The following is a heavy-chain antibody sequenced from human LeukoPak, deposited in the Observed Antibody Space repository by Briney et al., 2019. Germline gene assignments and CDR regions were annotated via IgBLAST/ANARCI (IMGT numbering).Heavy chain of an antibody. CDR1: GASISSGSYY. V-gene: IGHV4-61*01. CDR2: MYYSGST. CDR3: ARGYYDILTGYYGGHYYMDV. Sequence: PSQTLSLTCTVSGASISSGSYYWNWIRQPPGKGLEWIGYMYYSGSTNYNRSLKSRVTISVGTAKNEFSMKLSYVSGAGRAGYYCARGYYDILTGYYGGHYYMDVWGKGTTVTVSS. D-gene: IGHD3-9*01. J-gene: IGHJ6*03.